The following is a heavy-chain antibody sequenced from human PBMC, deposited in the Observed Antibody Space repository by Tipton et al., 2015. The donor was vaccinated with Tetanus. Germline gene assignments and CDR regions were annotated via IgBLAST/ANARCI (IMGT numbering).Heavy chain of an antibody. CDR3: AGPALLSAYGLDI. V-gene: IGHV4-61*01. J-gene: IGHJ3*02. CDR2: FFYSGST. D-gene: IGHD3-10*01. CDR1: GGSVSSGSYY. Sequence: TLSLTCTVSGGSVSSGSYYWSWIRQPPGKGLEWIGDFFYSGSTNYNPSLKSRVSMAVGTSKNQFSLQLRSVTAADTAVYYCAGPALLSAYGLDIWGQGTMVPVSS.